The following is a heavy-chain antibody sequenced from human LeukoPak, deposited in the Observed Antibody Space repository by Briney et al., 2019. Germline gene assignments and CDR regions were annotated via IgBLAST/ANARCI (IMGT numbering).Heavy chain of an antibody. CDR2: IYYSGST. V-gene: IGHV4-39*01. J-gene: IGHJ6*02. CDR3: ARLLEGYSSSWFYYYYGMDV. D-gene: IGHD6-13*01. CDR1: GGSISSSSYY. Sequence: PSETLSLTCTVSGGSISSSSYYWGWIRQPPGKGLEWIGSIYYSGSTYYNPSLKSRVTISVDTSKNQFSLKLSSVTAADTAVYYCARLLEGYSSSWFYYYYGMDVWGQGTTVTVSS.